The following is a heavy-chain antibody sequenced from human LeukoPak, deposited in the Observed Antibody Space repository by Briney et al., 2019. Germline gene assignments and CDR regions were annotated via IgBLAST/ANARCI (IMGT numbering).Heavy chain of an antibody. Sequence: LSGGSLRLSCAASGFSFSSYGMHWVRQAPGKGLEWVAVIWYDGSKKYYADSVKGRFIISRDNSRNTLYLQMNSLRAEDTAVYYCAKDLEVGSSLLQAAFDIWGQGTMVTVSS. CDR2: IWYDGSKK. V-gene: IGHV3-33*06. J-gene: IGHJ3*02. CDR1: GFSFSSYG. D-gene: IGHD6-6*01. CDR3: AKDLEVGSSLLQAAFDI.